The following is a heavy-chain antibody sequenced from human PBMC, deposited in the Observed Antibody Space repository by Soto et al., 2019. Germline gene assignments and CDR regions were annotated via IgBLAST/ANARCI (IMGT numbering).Heavy chain of an antibody. V-gene: IGHV1-69*13. CDR3: ARDLGCSSTSCYNWFDP. CDR1: GGTFSSYA. J-gene: IGHJ5*02. D-gene: IGHD2-2*01. CDR2: IIPIFGTA. Sequence: SVKVSCKVSGGTFSSYAISWVRQAPGQGLEWMGGIIPIFGTANYAQKFQGRVTITADESTSTAYMELSSLRSEDTAVYYCARDLGCSSTSCYNWFDPWGQGTLVTVSS.